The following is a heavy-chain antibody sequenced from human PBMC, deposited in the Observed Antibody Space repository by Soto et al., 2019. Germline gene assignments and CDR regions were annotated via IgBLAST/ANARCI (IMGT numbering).Heavy chain of an antibody. D-gene: IGHD3-3*01. CDR1: GGSISSSNW. Sequence: SSETLSLTCAVSGGSISSSNWWSWVRQPPGKGLEWIGEIYHSGSTNYNPSLKSRVTISVDKSKNQFSLKLSSVTAADTAVYYCARAYYDFWSGYLYYFDYWGQGTLVTVSS. CDR2: IYHSGST. J-gene: IGHJ4*02. CDR3: ARAYYDFWSGYLYYFDY. V-gene: IGHV4-4*02.